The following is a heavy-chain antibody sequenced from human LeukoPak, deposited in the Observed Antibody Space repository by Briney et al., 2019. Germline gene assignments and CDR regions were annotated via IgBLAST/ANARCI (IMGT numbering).Heavy chain of an antibody. CDR3: ARGYYDILTGYSTVGPDY. Sequence: ASVKVSCKASGYTFTSYAMHWVRQAPGQRLEWMGWINAGNGNTEYSQKFQGRVTITRDTSASTAYMELSSLRSEDTAVYYCARGYYDILTGYSTVGPDYWGQGTLVTVSS. J-gene: IGHJ4*02. CDR1: GYTFTSYA. D-gene: IGHD3-9*01. CDR2: INAGNGNT. V-gene: IGHV1-3*01.